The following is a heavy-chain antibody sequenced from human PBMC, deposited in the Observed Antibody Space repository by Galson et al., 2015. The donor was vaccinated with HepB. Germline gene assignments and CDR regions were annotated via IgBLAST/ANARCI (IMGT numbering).Heavy chain of an antibody. CDR2: IYPGDSDT. CDR3: ARRRLPARHIVVVPAANAFDI. Sequence: QSGAEVKKPGESLKIPCKGSGYSFTSYWIGWVRQMPGKGLEWMGIIYPGDSDTRYSPSFQGQVTISADKSISTAYLQWSSLKASDTAMYYCARRRLPARHIVVVPAANAFDIWGQGTMVTVSS. D-gene: IGHD2-2*01. CDR1: GYSFTSYW. J-gene: IGHJ3*02. V-gene: IGHV5-51*01.